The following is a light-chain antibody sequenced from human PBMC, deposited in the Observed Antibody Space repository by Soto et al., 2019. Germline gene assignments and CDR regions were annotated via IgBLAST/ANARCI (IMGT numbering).Light chain of an antibody. V-gene: IGKV2-28*01. Sequence: DIVMTQSPLSLPVTPGEPASISCRSSQSLLHSNGYNYLDWYLQKPGQSPQLLIYSGSNRASGVPDRFSGSGSGTDFTLKISRVEAEDVGIYYCMQAVRTPFTFGPGTKVDIK. J-gene: IGKJ3*01. CDR3: MQAVRTPFT. CDR2: SGS. CDR1: QSLLHSNGYNY.